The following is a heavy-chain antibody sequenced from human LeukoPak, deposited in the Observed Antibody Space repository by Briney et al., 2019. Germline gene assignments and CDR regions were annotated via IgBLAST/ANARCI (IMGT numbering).Heavy chain of an antibody. J-gene: IGHJ3*01. V-gene: IGHV3-23*01. CDR1: GFIFSNYA. D-gene: IGHD3-10*01. Sequence: PGGSLRLSCAASGFIFSNYAMTWVRQGPGKRLEWVSTISGGDDTTTYGDSVKGRFAISRDNSNNTVYLQMDSLRVDDTAVYYCAKDLSLLDWFGEPDAFDFWGQGTMFTVSS. CDR3: AKDLSLLDWFGEPDAFDF. CDR2: ISGGDDTT.